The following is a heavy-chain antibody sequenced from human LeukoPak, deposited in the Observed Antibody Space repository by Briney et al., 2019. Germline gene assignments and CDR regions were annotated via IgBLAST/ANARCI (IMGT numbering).Heavy chain of an antibody. CDR1: GYTLTELS. Sequence: ASVKVSCKVSGYTLTELSMHWVRPAPGKGLEWMGGFDPEDGETIYAQKFQGRVTMTEDTSTDTAYMELSSLRSEDTAVYYCATVDGSYYFRRDAFDIWGQGTMVTVSS. J-gene: IGHJ3*02. CDR3: ATVDGSYYFRRDAFDI. V-gene: IGHV1-24*01. D-gene: IGHD1-26*01. CDR2: FDPEDGET.